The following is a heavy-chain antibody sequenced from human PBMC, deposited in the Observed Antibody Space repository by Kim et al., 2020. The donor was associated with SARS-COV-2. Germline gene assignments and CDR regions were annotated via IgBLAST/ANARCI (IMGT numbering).Heavy chain of an antibody. V-gene: IGHV1-18*01. D-gene: IGHD2-15*01. CDR2: ISAYNGNT. CDR1: GYTFTSYG. J-gene: IGHJ5*02. CDR3: ARVGSANTGTDNWFDP. Sequence: ASVKVSCKASGYTFTSYGISWVRQAPGQGLEWMGWISAYNGNTNYAQKLQGRVTMTTDTSTSTAYMELRSLRSDDTAVYYCARVGSANTGTDNWFDPWGQGTLVTVSS.